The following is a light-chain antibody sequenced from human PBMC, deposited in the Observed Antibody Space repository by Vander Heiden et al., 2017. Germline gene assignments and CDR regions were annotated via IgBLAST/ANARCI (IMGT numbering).Light chain of an antibody. CDR3: QQRSNWPTT. J-gene: IGKJ4*01. CDR1: QSVDSY. CDR2: DAS. V-gene: IGKV3-11*01. Sequence: VLTQSPATFSLSPGERATLSCRASQSVDSYLAWYQQKPGQAPRLLIYDASNRATGIPARFSGSGSGTDFTLTISSLEPEDIAVYYCQQRSNWPTTFGGGTKVEIK.